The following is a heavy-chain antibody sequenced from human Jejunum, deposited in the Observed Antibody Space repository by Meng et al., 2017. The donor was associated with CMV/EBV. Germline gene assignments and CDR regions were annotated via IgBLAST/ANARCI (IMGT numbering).Heavy chain of an antibody. D-gene: IGHD3-3*01. Sequence: AIHWVRQAPGKGLEWVAGISYDETSKHYADSVKGRFTISRDNSKNTVYLQMNSLKGEDTATYYCARKQPTDYGYRSGYFRGWCDPWGQGTLVTVSS. V-gene: IGHV3-30*04. J-gene: IGHJ5*02. CDR2: ISYDETSK. CDR1: A. CDR3: ARKQPTDYGYRSGYFRGWCDP.